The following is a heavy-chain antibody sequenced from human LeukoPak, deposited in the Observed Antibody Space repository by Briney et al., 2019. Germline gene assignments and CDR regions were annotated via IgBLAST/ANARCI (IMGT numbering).Heavy chain of an antibody. J-gene: IGHJ4*02. CDR2: ISRRGDTP. CDR1: GFTFSKHA. V-gene: IGHV3-23*01. CDR3: TTDDRGYSGYDYYFDY. D-gene: IGHD5-12*01. Sequence: GGSLRLSCEDSGFTFSKHAMTWVRQAPGKGLEWVSSISRRGDTPYYADSVKGRFTVSRDNSKNTLYLQMSSLKTEDTAVYYCTTDDRGYSGYDYYFDYWGQGTLVTVSS.